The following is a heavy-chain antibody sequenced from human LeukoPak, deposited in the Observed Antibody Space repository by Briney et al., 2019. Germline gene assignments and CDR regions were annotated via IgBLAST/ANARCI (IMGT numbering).Heavy chain of an antibody. CDR1: GGSISSSSYY. CDR2: IYYSGST. D-gene: IGHD5-24*01. CDR3: ARDRGDGYNPSYFDY. V-gene: IGHV4-39*07. Sequence: PSETLPLTCTVSGGSISSSSYYWGWIRQPPGKGLEWIGSIYYSGSTYYNPSLKSRVTISVDTSKNQFSLKLSSVTAADTAVYYCARDRGDGYNPSYFDYWGQGTLVTVSS. J-gene: IGHJ4*02.